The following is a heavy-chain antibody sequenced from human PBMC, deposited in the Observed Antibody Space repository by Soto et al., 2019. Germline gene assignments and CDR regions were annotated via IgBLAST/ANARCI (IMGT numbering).Heavy chain of an antibody. CDR1: GYTFTGYY. J-gene: IGHJ6*02. Sequence: ASVKVSCKASGYTFTGYYMHWVRQAPGQGLEWMGGINPNCGRANYAQKFQGRVTITADKSTSTAYMELSSLRSEDTAVYYCARDLALVTTEPHYYYGMDVWGQGTTVTVSS. CDR2: INPNCGRA. V-gene: IGHV1-2*02. CDR3: ARDLALVTTEPHYYYGMDV. D-gene: IGHD4-17*01.